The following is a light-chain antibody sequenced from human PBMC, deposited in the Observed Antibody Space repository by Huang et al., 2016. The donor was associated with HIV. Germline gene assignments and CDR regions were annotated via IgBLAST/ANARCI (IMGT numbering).Light chain of an antibody. V-gene: IGKV4-1*01. CDR1: QSVLYSSNNKNY. CDR2: WAS. J-gene: IGKJ2*01. CDR3: QQYYITPPT. Sequence: DIVMTQSPDSLAVSLGARATINCKSSQSVLYSSNNKNYLAWYQQKPGQPPHLLIYWASTRESGFPDRFSGSGSGTDFTLTISSLQAEDVAVYYCQQYYITPPTFGQGTKLEIK.